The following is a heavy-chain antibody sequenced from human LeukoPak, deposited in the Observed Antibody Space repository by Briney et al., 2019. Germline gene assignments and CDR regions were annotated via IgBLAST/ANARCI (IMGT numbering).Heavy chain of an antibody. V-gene: IGHV3-66*01. CDR1: GFTVSSNY. CDR2: IYSGGST. CDR3: ATDYYYDSSGYR. J-gene: IGHJ4*02. Sequence: GGSLRLSCAASGFTVSSNYMSWVRQAPGKGLEWVSVIYSGGSTYYADSVKGRFTISRDNSKNTLYLQMSSLRAEDTAVYYCATDYYYDSSGYRGGQGTLVTVSS. D-gene: IGHD3-22*01.